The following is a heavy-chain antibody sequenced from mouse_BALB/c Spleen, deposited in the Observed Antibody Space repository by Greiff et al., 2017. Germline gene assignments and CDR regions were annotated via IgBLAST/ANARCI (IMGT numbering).Heavy chain of an antibody. J-gene: IGHJ2*01. CDR3: ARDVDY. CDR2: IYPGGAYS. CDR1: GYTFTNYW. V-gene: IGHV1-63*02. Sequence: QVQLQQSGAELVRPGTSVKISCKASGYTFTNYWLGWLKQRPGHGLEWIGDIYPGGAYSNYNEKFKGKATLTADTSSSTAYMQLSSLTSEDSAVYCCARDVDYWGQGTTLTVSS.